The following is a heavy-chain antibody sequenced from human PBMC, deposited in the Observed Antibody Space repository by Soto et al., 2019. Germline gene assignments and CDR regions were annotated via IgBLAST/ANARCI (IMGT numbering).Heavy chain of an antibody. CDR3: AHSLVLLWFGEHQTSNWFDP. CDR2: IYWDDDK. D-gene: IGHD3-10*01. V-gene: IGHV2-5*02. Sequence: SGPTLVNPTQTLTLTCTFSGFSLSTSGVGVGWIRQPPGKALEWLALIYWDDDKRYSPSLKSRLTITKDTSKNQVVLTMTNMDPVDTATYYCAHSLVLLWFGEHQTSNWFDPWGQGTLVTVSS. J-gene: IGHJ5*02. CDR1: GFSLSTSGVG.